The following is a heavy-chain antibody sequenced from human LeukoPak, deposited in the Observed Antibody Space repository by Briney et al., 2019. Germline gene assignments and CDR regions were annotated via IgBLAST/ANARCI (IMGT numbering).Heavy chain of an antibody. CDR1: GGSISSSNW. Sequence: PSETLSLTCAVSGGSISSSNWWSWVRQPPGKGLEWIGEIYHSGSTNYNPSLKSRVTISVDTSKNQFSLKLSSVTAADTAVYYCARHALVVVTAALDYWGQGTLVTVSS. D-gene: IGHD2-21*02. CDR3: ARHALVVVTAALDY. CDR2: IYHSGST. J-gene: IGHJ4*02. V-gene: IGHV4-4*02.